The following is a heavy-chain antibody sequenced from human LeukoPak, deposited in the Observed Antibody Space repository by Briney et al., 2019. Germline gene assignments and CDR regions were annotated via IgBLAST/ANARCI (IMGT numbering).Heavy chain of an antibody. V-gene: IGHV3-15*01. CDR2: IKSKTDGGTT. Sequence: NSGGSLRLSCAVSGFIFSNVWMSWVRQAPGKRLEWVGRIKSKTDGGTTDYAAPVKGRFTISRDDSKNTLYLQLNSLNTADTAVYYCTTDPRNGYYFDYWGQGTLVTVSS. D-gene: IGHD1-1*01. J-gene: IGHJ4*02. CDR1: GFIFSNVW. CDR3: TTDPRNGYYFDY.